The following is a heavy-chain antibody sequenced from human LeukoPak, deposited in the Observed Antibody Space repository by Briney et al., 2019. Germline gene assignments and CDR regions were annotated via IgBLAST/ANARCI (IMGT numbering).Heavy chain of an antibody. Sequence: SETLSLTCTVSGGSISSYYWSWIRQPPGKGLEWIGDIYYSVSTNYNPSLKSRVTISVDTSKNQFSLKLSSVPAADTTVYYCARLYYYGSGRGGDNWFDPWGQGTLVTVSS. CDR2: IYYSVST. J-gene: IGHJ5*02. CDR3: ARLYYYGSGRGGDNWFDP. CDR1: GGSISSYY. D-gene: IGHD3-10*01. V-gene: IGHV4-59*08.